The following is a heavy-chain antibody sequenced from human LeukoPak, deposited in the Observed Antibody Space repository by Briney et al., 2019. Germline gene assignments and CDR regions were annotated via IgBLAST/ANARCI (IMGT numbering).Heavy chain of an antibody. CDR2: VYYTGST. V-gene: IGHV4-59*08. J-gene: IGHJ4*02. CDR1: GGSVSNYF. Sequence: SETLSLTCSVSGGSVSNYFWHWIRQPPGKGLEWIGYVYYTGSTYYNSSLKSRVTMFDHKPKKPFTLRLYSVAVADTAVYYCARHFAYSSSSYFDYWGQGGLVTGSS. CDR3: ARHFAYSSSSYFDY. D-gene: IGHD6-6*01.